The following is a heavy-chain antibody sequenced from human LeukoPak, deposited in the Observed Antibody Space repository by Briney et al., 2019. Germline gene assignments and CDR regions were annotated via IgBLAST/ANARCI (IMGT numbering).Heavy chain of an antibody. V-gene: IGHV4-34*01. J-gene: IGHJ4*02. D-gene: IGHD1-1*01. CDR3: ASLNDPLPG. Sequence: PSEALSLTCAVYGGSFSGYYWSWLRQPPGKGLEWIGEINHSGSTNYNPSLKSRVTISVDTSKNQFSLKLSSVTAADTAVYYCASLNDPLPGWGQGTLVTVSS. CDR2: INHSGST. CDR1: GGSFSGYY.